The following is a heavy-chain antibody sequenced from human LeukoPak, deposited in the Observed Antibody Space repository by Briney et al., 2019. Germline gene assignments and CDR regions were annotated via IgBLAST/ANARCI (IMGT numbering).Heavy chain of an antibody. D-gene: IGHD1-26*01. CDR2: IYYSGST. Sequence: SETLSLTCTVSGGSISSGGYYWSWIRQHPGKGLEWIGYIYYSGSTNYNPSLKSRVTISIDTSKNQFSLKLNSVTAADTAVYYCARWDSGSYFLDYWGQGTLVTVSS. CDR3: ARWDSGSYFLDY. CDR1: GGSISSGGYY. V-gene: IGHV4-61*08. J-gene: IGHJ4*02.